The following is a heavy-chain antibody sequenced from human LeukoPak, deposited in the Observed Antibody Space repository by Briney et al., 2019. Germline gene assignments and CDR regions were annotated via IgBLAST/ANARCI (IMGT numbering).Heavy chain of an antibody. CDR1: GYTFTNYA. V-gene: IGHV1-8*02. CDR3: ARKRDTDY. J-gene: IGHJ4*02. CDR2: MNPNSGNT. D-gene: IGHD5-18*01. Sequence: ASVKVSCKASGYTFTNYAMNWVRQAPGQGLEWMGWMNPNSGNTGYAQKFQGRVTMTRNTSISTAYMELRSLRSEDTAVYYCARKRDTDYWGQGTLVTVSS.